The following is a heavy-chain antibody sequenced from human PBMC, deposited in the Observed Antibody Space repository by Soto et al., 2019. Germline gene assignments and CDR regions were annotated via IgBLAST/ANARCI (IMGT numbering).Heavy chain of an antibody. Sequence: KPSETLSLTCIVSGASISSRSSYWSWIRQPPGKGLEWVGPFYSGSTYNNPSLKSRVTISVDTSKNHFSLKLSSVAAEDTAIYYCATTRGIAVGGSFDHWGQGTRVTV. CDR2: FYSGST. V-gene: IGHV4-39*01. D-gene: IGHD6-13*01. J-gene: IGHJ5*02. CDR3: ATTRGIAVGGSFDH. CDR1: GASISSRSSY.